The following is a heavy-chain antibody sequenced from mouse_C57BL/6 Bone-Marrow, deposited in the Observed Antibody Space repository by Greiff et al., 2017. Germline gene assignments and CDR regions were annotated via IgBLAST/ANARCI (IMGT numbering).Heavy chain of an antibody. CDR1: GYTFTDYN. Sequence: EVQLQQSGPELVKPGASVKIPCKASGYTFTDYNMDWVKQSNGKSLAWIGDINPNNGGTIYNQKFKGKATLTVDKSSSTAYMEIRSLTSEDTAVYYCARGDYYGSSPYYFDFWGQGTTLTVSS. J-gene: IGHJ2*01. D-gene: IGHD1-1*01. V-gene: IGHV1-18*01. CDR2: INPNNGGT. CDR3: ARGDYYGSSPYYFDF.